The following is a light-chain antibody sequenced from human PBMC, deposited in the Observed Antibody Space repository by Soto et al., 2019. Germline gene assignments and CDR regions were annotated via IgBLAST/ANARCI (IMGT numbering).Light chain of an antibody. CDR1: QSFSSH. J-gene: IGKJ4*01. CDR2: DAS. Sequence: EIVLTQSAANLSLSPGERDSLSCRASQSFSSHFCWSQQRTGQARRLLIYDASNMDTGIPARFSGTGSGTDFTLTISSLEPEDFAVYYCQQRRDTFGGGTKVDIK. V-gene: IGKV3-11*01. CDR3: QQRRDT.